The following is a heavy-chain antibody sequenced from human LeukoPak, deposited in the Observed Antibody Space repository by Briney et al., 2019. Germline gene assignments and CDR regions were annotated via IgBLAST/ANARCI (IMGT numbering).Heavy chain of an antibody. Sequence: SETLSLTCTVSGGSISSSSYYWGWIRQPPGKGLEWIGSIYYSGSTYYNPPLKSRVTISVDRSKNQFSLKLSSVTAADTAVYYCAGGGVTASDYWGQGTLVTVSS. D-gene: IGHD3-10*01. CDR2: IYYSGST. J-gene: IGHJ4*02. CDR3: AGGGVTASDY. V-gene: IGHV4-39*07. CDR1: GGSISSSSYY.